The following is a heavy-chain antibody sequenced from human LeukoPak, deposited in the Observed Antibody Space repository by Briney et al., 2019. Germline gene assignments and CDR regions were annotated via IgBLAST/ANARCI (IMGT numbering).Heavy chain of an antibody. J-gene: IGHJ6*03. Sequence: SETLSLTCTVSSDSIFTSNWWSRVRQPPGKGLEWIGEIYHSGSTNYNPSLKSRVTISVDKSKNQFSLKLSSVTAADTAVYYCARTSMVRGVMADMDVWGKGTTVTVSS. D-gene: IGHD3-10*01. CDR2: IYHSGST. V-gene: IGHV4-4*02. CDR3: ARTSMVRGVMADMDV. CDR1: SDSIFTSNW.